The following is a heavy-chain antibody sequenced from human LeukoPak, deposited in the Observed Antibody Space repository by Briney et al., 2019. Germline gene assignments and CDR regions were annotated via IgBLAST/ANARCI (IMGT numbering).Heavy chain of an antibody. CDR2: ISGSGGST. CDR3: AKSGYDFWSGYQGDY. CDR1: AFTFSSYA. Sequence: GGSLRLSCAAAAFTFSSYAMSWVRQAPGKGLEWVSAISGSGGSTYYADSVKGRFTISRDNSKNTLYLQMNSLRAEDTAVYYCAKSGYDFWSGYQGDYWGQGTLVTVSS. J-gene: IGHJ4*02. D-gene: IGHD3-3*01. V-gene: IGHV3-23*01.